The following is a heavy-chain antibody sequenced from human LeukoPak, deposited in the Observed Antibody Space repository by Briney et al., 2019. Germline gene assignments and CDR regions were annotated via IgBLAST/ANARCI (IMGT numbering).Heavy chain of an antibody. V-gene: IGHV4-39*01. CDR2: LSSSGSV. CDR3: ARHAVVDAYPRYFQH. J-gene: IGHJ1*01. D-gene: IGHD5-12*01. CDR1: SDSINNKIYY. Sequence: SETLSLTCTVSSDSINNKIYYWGWIRQPPGQGLEWIGSLSSSGSVYYHPSLKSRVTLSIDTSKNQFSLRLTSVTAADTAVYYCARHAVVDAYPRYFQHWGQGTLITVSS.